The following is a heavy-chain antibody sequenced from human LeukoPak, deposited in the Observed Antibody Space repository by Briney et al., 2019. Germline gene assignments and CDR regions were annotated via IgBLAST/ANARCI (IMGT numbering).Heavy chain of an antibody. Sequence: GGSLRLPCAASGFTFDDYAMHWVRQAPGKGLEWVSGISWNSGSIGYADSVKGRFTISRDNAKNSLYLQMNSLRAEDTAVYYCARSDHYDSNGYYDYWGQGTLVTVSS. D-gene: IGHD3-22*01. V-gene: IGHV3-9*01. J-gene: IGHJ4*02. CDR1: GFTFDDYA. CDR3: ARSDHYDSNGYYDY. CDR2: ISWNSGSI.